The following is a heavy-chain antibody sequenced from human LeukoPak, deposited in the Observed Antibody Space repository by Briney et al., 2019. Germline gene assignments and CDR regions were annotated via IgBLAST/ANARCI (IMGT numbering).Heavy chain of an antibody. V-gene: IGHV3-43D*03. D-gene: IGHD3-22*01. CDR2: ISWDGGST. CDR1: GFTFDDYA. CDR3: ATGNYYDSSGYDRHSDY. Sequence: GGSLRLSCAASGFTFDDYAMHWVRQAPGKGLEWVSLISWDGGSTYYADSVKGRFTISRDNSKNSLYLQMNSLRAEDTALHYCATGNYYDSSGYDRHSDYWGQGTLVTVSS. J-gene: IGHJ4*02.